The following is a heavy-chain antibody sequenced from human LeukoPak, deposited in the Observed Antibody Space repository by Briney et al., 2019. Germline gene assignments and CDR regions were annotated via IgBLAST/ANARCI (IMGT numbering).Heavy chain of an antibody. D-gene: IGHD5-12*01. V-gene: IGHV3-13*01. CDR2: IGTAGDT. J-gene: IGHJ3*02. CDR1: GFTFSSYD. CDR3: AKDNPRYSGYDSTDWGAFDI. Sequence: GGSLRLSCAASGFTFSSYDMHWVRQATGKGLEWVSAIGTAGDTYYPGSVKGRFTISRENAKNSLYLQMNSLRAEDTALYYCAKDNPRYSGYDSTDWGAFDIWGQGTMVTVSS.